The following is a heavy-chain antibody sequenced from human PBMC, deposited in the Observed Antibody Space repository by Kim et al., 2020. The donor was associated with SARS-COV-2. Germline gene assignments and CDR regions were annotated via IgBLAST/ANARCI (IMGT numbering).Heavy chain of an antibody. V-gene: IGHV3-30*04. CDR2: ISYDGSNK. Sequence: GGSLRLSCAASGFTFSSYAMHWVRQAPGKGLEWVAVISYDGSNKYYADSVKGRFTISRDNSKNTLYLQMNSLRAEDTAVYYCAVVAYYYGMDVWGQGTTGTVSS. D-gene: IGHD2-15*01. J-gene: IGHJ6*02. CDR1: GFTFSSYA. CDR3: AVVAYYYGMDV.